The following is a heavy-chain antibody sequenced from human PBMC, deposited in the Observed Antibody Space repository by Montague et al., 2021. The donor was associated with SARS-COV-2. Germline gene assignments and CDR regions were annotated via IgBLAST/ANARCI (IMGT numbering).Heavy chain of an antibody. Sequence: SETLSLTCSVSGGSINNYFWGWIRQSPGKGLEWVGYMHSTGSTAYNPSIKSRVIISVDTSKTQISLKLSSVSAADTALYYCARAVVGAKTATIESWGQGTLVTVSS. V-gene: IGHV4-59*01. CDR2: MHSTGST. D-gene: IGHD2-15*01. CDR1: GGSINNYF. J-gene: IGHJ4*02. CDR3: ARAVVGAKTATIES.